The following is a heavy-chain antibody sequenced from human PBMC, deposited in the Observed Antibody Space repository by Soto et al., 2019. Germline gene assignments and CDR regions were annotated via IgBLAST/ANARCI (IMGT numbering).Heavy chain of an antibody. V-gene: IGHV3-30*18. D-gene: IGHD1-26*01. J-gene: IGHJ6*02. Sequence: PGGSLRLSCAASGFTFSSYGMHWVRQAPGKGLEWVAVISYDGGNKYYADSVKGRFTISRDNSKNTLYLQMNSLRAEDTAVYYCAKGQYSGSPPYYYYGMDVWGQGTTVTVSS. CDR3: AKGQYSGSPPYYYYGMDV. CDR2: ISYDGGNK. CDR1: GFTFSSYG.